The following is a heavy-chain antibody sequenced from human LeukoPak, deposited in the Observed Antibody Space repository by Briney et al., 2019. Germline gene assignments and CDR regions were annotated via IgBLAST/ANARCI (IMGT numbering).Heavy chain of an antibody. V-gene: IGHV1-2*04. Sequence: ASVKVSCKASGYTFTGYYMHWVRQAPGQGLEWMGWINPNSGGTNYAQKFQGWVTMTRDTSISTAYMELSRLRSDDTAVYYCATLRDYYYGMDVWGQGTTVTVSS. CDR2: INPNSGGT. CDR3: ATLRDYYYGMDV. J-gene: IGHJ6*02. CDR1: GYTFTGYY.